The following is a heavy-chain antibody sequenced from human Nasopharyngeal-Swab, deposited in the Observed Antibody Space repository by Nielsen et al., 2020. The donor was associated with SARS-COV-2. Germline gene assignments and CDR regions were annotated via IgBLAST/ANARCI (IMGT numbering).Heavy chain of an antibody. CDR3: AKDKAHSTFDY. J-gene: IGHJ4*02. CDR2: TTNSGGST. V-gene: IGHV3-23*01. CDR1: GFTFSNYV. Sequence: GESLKIPCAASGFTFSNYVMNWVRQAPGKGLEWVSATTNSGGSTYYADSVKGRFTISRDNSKNTLFLQMNSLRAEDTAVYYCAKDKAHSTFDYWGQGTLVTVSS. D-gene: IGHD4-11*01.